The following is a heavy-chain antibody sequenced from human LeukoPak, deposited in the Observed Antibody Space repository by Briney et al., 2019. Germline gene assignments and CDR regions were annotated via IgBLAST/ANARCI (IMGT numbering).Heavy chain of an antibody. CDR2: IYTSGST. J-gene: IGHJ4*02. V-gene: IGHV4-61*02. CDR3: ARDWGYCRSTSCPFGY. CDR1: GGSISSGSYY. D-gene: IGHD2-2*01. Sequence: SETLSLTCTVSGGSISSGSYYWSWIRQPAGKGLEWIGRIYTSGSTNYNPSLKSRVTISVDRSKNQFSLKLSSVTAADTAVYYCARDWGYCRSTSCPFGYWGQGTLVTVSS.